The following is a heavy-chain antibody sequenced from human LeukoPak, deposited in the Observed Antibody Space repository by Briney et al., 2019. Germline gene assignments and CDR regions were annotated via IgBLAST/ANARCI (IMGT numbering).Heavy chain of an antibody. V-gene: IGHV3-48*01. J-gene: IGHJ4*02. CDR1: GFTFSSYS. CDR3: ASRSGSYAIDY. CDR2: ISSSSSTI. D-gene: IGHD1-26*01. Sequence: GGSLRLSCAASGFTFSSYSMNWVRQAPGKGLEWVSYISSSSSTIYYADSVKGRFTISRDNAKNSLYLQMNSLRAEDTAVYYCASRSGSYAIDYWGQGTLVTVSS.